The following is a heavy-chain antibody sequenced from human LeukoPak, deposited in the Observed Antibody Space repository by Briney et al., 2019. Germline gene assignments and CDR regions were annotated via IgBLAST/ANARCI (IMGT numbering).Heavy chain of an antibody. CDR2: ISGSGGST. V-gene: IGHV3-23*01. J-gene: IGHJ4*02. Sequence: GGSLRLSCAASGFTFSSCAMSWVRQAPGKGLEWVSAISGSGGSTYYADSVKGRFTISRDNSKNTLYLQMHSLRAEDTAVYYCAKVGSSGWYFDYWGQGTLVTVSS. CDR1: GFTFSSCA. CDR3: AKVGSSGWYFDY. D-gene: IGHD6-19*01.